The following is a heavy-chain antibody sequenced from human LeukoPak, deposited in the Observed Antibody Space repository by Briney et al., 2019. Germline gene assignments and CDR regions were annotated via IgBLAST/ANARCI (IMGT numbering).Heavy chain of an antibody. CDR3: ARDNAPYYYDSSGYYNYYYYGMDV. CDR1: GGSISSYY. Sequence: SETLSLTCTVSGGSISSYYWSWIRQPPGKGLEWIGYLYYSRSTNYNPSLKSRVTISVDTSKNQFSLKLSSVTAADTAVYYCARDNAPYYYDSSGYYNYYYYGMDVRGQGTAVTVSS. V-gene: IGHV4-59*01. J-gene: IGHJ6*02. CDR2: LYYSRST. D-gene: IGHD3-22*01.